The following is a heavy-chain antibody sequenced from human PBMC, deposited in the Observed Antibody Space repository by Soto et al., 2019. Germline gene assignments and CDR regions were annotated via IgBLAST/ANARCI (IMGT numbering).Heavy chain of an antibody. V-gene: IGHV1-69*12. J-gene: IGHJ6*02. CDR3: ARHVPAAGYYYGMDI. Sequence: QVPLVQSGAEVKKPGSSVKVSCKASGGTYSSYAISWVRRATGQGLEWMGGIIPIFGTANYAQKFQGRVTITADESTSTAYMELSSLRSEDTAVYYCARHVPAAGYYYGMDIWGQGTTVTVSS. D-gene: IGHD2-2*01. CDR1: GGTYSSYA. CDR2: IIPIFGTA.